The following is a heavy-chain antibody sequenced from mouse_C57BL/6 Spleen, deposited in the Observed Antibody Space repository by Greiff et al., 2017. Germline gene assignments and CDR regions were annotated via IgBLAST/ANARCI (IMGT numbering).Heavy chain of an antibody. V-gene: IGHV1-64*01. CDR1: GYTFTSYW. CDR3: ASRGDYYGSSSYWYFDV. D-gene: IGHD1-1*01. J-gene: IGHJ1*03. Sequence: QVQLQQPGAELVKPGASVKLSCKASGYTFTSYWMHWVKQRPGQGLEWIGMIHPNSGSTNYNEKFKSKAPLTVDKSSSTAYMQLSSLTSEDSAVYYCASRGDYYGSSSYWYFDVWGTGTTGTVSS. CDR2: IHPNSGST.